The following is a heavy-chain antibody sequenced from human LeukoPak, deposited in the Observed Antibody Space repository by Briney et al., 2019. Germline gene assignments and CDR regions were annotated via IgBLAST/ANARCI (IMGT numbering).Heavy chain of an antibody. CDR3: ARDIGVVAARDDAFDI. Sequence: PSETLSLTCTVSGGSISSYYWSWIRQPPGKGLEWIGYIYYSGSTNYNPSLKSRVTMSVDTSKNQFSLKLSSVTAADTAVYYCARDIGVVAARDDAFDIWGQGTMVTVSS. V-gene: IGHV4-59*12. CDR2: IYYSGST. J-gene: IGHJ3*02. CDR1: GGSISSYY. D-gene: IGHD2-15*01.